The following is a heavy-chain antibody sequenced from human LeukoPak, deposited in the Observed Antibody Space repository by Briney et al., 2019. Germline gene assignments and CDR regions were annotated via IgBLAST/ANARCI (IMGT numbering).Heavy chain of an antibody. Sequence: PGGSLRLSCAASGFTVSSNYMSWVRQAPGKGLEWGSDIYSGGSTYYEDSVKGRFTISRDNSKHTRYLQMYGLTAEDSAVYYCSRDSFYYGMDVWGQGTTVTVSS. D-gene: IGHD2-2*01. CDR1: GFTVSSNY. CDR3: SRDSFYYGMDV. CDR2: IYSGGST. V-gene: IGHV3-66*01. J-gene: IGHJ6*02.